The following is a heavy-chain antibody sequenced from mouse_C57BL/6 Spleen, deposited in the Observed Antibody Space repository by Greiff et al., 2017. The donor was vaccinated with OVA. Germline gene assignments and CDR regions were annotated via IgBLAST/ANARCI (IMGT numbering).Heavy chain of an antibody. CDR2: IHPNSGST. V-gene: IGHV1-64*01. D-gene: IGHD2-4*01. J-gene: IGHJ2*01. CDR1: GYTFTSYW. Sequence: QVQLKQPGAELVKPGASVKLSCKASGYTFTSYWMHWVKQRPGQGLEWIGMIHPNSGSTNYNEKFKSKATLTVDKSSSTAYMQLSSLTSEDSAVYYCATYDYERYFDYWGQGTTLTVSS. CDR3: ATYDYERYFDY.